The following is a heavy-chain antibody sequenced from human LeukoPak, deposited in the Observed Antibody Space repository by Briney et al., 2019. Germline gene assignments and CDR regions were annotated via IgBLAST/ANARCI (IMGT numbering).Heavy chain of an antibody. D-gene: IGHD3-22*01. CDR2: INSDGSST. J-gene: IGHJ4*02. CDR1: GFTFSSYW. CDR3: VRQYSYDGSGYYPWDY. Sequence: PGGSLRLSCAASGFTFSSYWMHWVRQAPGKGLVWVSRINSDGSSTTYADSVKGRFTISRDNAKNTLYLQMNSLRAEDTAMYYCVRQYSYDGSGYYPWDYWGQGTLVTVSS. V-gene: IGHV3-74*01.